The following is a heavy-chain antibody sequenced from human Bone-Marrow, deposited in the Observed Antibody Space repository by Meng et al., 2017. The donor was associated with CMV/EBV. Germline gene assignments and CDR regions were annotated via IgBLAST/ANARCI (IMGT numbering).Heavy chain of an antibody. Sequence: QVQRGQSGSAGKKPGASVKVSCKTSGYTFVGHYSHWVRQAPGQGLEWMGRINPKSAGTDYVEKFQGRVTMTRDTSNTIVYMELSRLTADDTAVYYCTRTWIDSFTPDFDYWGQGSLVTVSS. D-gene: IGHD2-2*03. CDR3: TRTWIDSFTPDFDY. CDR1: GYTFVGHY. CDR2: INPKSAGT. V-gene: IGHV1-2*06. J-gene: IGHJ4*02.